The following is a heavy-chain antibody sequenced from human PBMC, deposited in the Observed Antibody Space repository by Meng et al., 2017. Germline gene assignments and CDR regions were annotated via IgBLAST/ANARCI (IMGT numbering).Heavy chain of an antibody. V-gene: IGHV3-30*07. Sequence: GESLKISCAASGFTFSSYAMHWVRQAPGKGLEWVAVISYDGSNKYYADSVKGRFTISRDNSKNTLYLQMNSLRAEDTAVYYCANLAGLWFGELSHNDAFDIWGQGTMVTVSS. CDR3: ANLAGLWFGELSHNDAFDI. D-gene: IGHD3-10*01. CDR2: ISYDGSNK. CDR1: GFTFSSYA. J-gene: IGHJ3*02.